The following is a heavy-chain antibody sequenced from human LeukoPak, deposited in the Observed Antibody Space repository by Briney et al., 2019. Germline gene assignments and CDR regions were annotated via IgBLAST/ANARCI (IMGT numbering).Heavy chain of an antibody. CDR1: GFIFNNYE. CDR3: AELGITMIGGV. J-gene: IGHJ6*04. CDR2: ISSSGSTI. D-gene: IGHD3-10*02. Sequence: GGSLRLSCVTSGFIFNNYEMNWVRQAPGKGLEWVSYISSSGSTIYYADSVKGRFTISRDNAKNSLYLQMNSLRAEDTAVYYCAELGITMIGGVWGKGTTVTISS. V-gene: IGHV3-48*03.